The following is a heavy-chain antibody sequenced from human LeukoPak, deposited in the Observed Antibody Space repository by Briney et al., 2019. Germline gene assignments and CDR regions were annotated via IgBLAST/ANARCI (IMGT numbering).Heavy chain of an antibody. CDR3: ARGYSSSYPPHYYYYYYMDV. J-gene: IGHJ6*03. CDR2: ISSSGSTI. V-gene: IGHV3-48*03. CDR1: GFTFSSYE. Sequence: GGSLRLSCAASGFTFSSYEMNWVRQAPGKGLEWVSYISSSGSTIYYADSVKGRFTISRDNAKNSLYLQMNSLRAEDTAVYYCARGYSSSYPPHYYYYYYMDVWGKGTTVTVSS. D-gene: IGHD6-6*01.